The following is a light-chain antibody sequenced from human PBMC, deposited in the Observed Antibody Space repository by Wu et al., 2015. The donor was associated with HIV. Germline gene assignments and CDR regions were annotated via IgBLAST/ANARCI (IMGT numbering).Light chain of an antibody. CDR3: QQYNSYSSPWT. V-gene: IGKV1-5*03. Sequence: QMTQSRSTLSASVGDRVTITCRASQSISTWLAWYQQKPGKAPDLLIYKTSTLESGVPSRFSGSGSGTEFTLTISSLQPDDFATYYCQQYNSYSSPWTFGQGTKVEIK. CDR1: QSISTW. CDR2: KTS. J-gene: IGKJ1*01.